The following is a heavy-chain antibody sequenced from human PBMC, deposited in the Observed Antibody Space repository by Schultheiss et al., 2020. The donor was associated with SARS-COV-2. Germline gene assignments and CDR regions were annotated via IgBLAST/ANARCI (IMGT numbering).Heavy chain of an antibody. D-gene: IGHD6-6*01. CDR1: GYTFTGYY. J-gene: IGHJ5*02. CDR3: ARDVRVGSSSSSWFDP. V-gene: IGHV1-2*02. CDR2: INPNSGGT. Sequence: GESLKISCKASGYTFTGYYMHWVRQAPGQGLEWMGWINPNSGGTNYAQKFQGRVTMTRDTSISTAYMELSRLRSDDTAVYYCARDVRVGSSSSSWFDPWGQGTLVTVSS.